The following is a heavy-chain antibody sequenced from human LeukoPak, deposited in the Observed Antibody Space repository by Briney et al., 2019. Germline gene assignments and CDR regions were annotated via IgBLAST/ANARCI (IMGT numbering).Heavy chain of an antibody. V-gene: IGHV4-34*01. CDR1: GGSFSGYY. D-gene: IGHD5-18*01. CDR2: INHSGST. CDR3: ARGTAMVIPIRYHYMDV. J-gene: IGHJ6*03. Sequence: SETLSLTCAVYGGSFSGYYWSWIRQPPGKGLEWIGEINHSGSTNYNPSLKSRVTISVDTSKNQFSLKLSSVTAADTAVYYCARGTAMVIPIRYHYMDVWGKGTTVTVSS.